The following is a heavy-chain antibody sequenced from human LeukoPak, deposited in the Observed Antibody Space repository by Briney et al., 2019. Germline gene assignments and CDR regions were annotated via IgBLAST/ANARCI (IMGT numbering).Heavy chain of an antibody. CDR3: ARPYPFGGYDYVWGSYRLYYFDY. Sequence: SGPTLVKPTQTLTLTCTFSGFSLSTSGVGVGWIRQPPGKALEWLALTYWDDDKRYSPSLKSRLTITKDTSKNQVVLTVTNMDPVDTATYYCARPYPFGGYDYVWGSYRLYYFDYWGQGTLVTVSS. D-gene: IGHD3-16*02. J-gene: IGHJ4*02. CDR1: GFSLSTSGVG. CDR2: TYWDDDK. V-gene: IGHV2-5*02.